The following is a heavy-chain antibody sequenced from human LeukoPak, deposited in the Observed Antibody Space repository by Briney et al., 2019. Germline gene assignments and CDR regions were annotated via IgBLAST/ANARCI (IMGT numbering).Heavy chain of an antibody. Sequence: GGSLRLSCAASGFTFSDYYMSWIRQAPGKGLEWVSYISSSGSTIYYADSVKGRFTISRDNAKNSLYLQMNSLRAEDTAVYYCARGRIVVVPAAPVDYWGQGTLVTVSS. CDR1: GFTFSDYY. CDR3: ARGRIVVVPAAPVDY. CDR2: ISSSGSTI. J-gene: IGHJ4*02. D-gene: IGHD2-2*01. V-gene: IGHV3-11*04.